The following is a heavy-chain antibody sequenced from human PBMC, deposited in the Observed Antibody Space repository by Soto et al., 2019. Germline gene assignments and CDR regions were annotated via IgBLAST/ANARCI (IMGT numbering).Heavy chain of an antibody. V-gene: IGHV5-51*01. D-gene: IGHD3-9*01. CDR2: IYPGDSDT. CDR3: ARLGLRYFHWLSTNAGYYYYMDV. Sequence: PGESLKISCNGSGYSFTSYWIGWVRQMPGKGLEWMGIIYPGDSDTRYSPSFQGQVPISADKSINTAYLQWSSLTAWDTAMYYCARLGLRYFHWLSTNAGYYYYMDVWGKGTTVTVSS. J-gene: IGHJ6*03. CDR1: GYSFTSYW.